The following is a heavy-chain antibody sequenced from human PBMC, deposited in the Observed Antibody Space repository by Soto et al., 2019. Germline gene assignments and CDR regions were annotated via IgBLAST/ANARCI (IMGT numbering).Heavy chain of an antibody. Sequence: SETLSLTCAVSGYSGSSGYYWGWIRQPPGKGLEWIASIYHNGRTYSKPSLKSRVTISVDTSKNQISLTLSSVTAADTAVYFCARLGAMAPEYYFDYWGQGTLVTVSS. CDR1: GYSGSSGYY. CDR2: IYHNGRT. CDR3: ARLGAMAPEYYFDY. V-gene: IGHV4-38-2*01. D-gene: IGHD1-26*01. J-gene: IGHJ4*02.